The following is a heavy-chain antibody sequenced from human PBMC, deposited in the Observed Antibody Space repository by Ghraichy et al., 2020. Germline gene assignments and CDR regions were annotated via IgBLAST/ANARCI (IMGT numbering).Heavy chain of an antibody. CDR3: ARERPYYGDYL. CDR2: INHSGST. D-gene: IGHD4-17*01. V-gene: IGHV4-34*01. J-gene: IGHJ4*02. Sequence: AGSLRLSCAVYGGSFSGYYWSWIRQPPGKGLEWIGEINHSGSTNYNPSLKSRVTISVDTSKNQFSLKLSSVTAADTAVYYCARERPYYGDYLWGQGTLVTVSS. CDR1: GGSFSGYY.